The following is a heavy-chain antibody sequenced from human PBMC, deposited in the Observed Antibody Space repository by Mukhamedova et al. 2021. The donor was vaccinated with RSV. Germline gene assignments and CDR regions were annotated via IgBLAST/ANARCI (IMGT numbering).Heavy chain of an antibody. J-gene: IGHJ6*02. CDR3: ARGETAMVYYYYGMDV. Sequence: MGGIIPILGIANYAQKFQGRVTITADESTSTAYMELSSLRSEDTAVYYCARGETAMVYYYYGMDVWGQGTTVTVSS. V-gene: IGHV1-69*10. CDR2: IIPILGIA. D-gene: IGHD5-18*01.